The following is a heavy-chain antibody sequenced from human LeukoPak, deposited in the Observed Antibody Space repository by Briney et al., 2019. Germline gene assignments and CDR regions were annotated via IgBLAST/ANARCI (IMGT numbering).Heavy chain of an antibody. Sequence: GASVKVSCKASGYTFTGYYMHWVRQAPGQGLEWMGWINPNSGGTNYAQKFQGRVTMTRDKSIRTAYMELSRLTSDDTAVYYCAIRSGVEYSSGWYYFDYWGQGTLVTVSS. CDR2: INPNSGGT. V-gene: IGHV1-2*02. J-gene: IGHJ4*02. D-gene: IGHD6-19*01. CDR1: GYTFTGYY. CDR3: AIRSGVEYSSGWYYFDY.